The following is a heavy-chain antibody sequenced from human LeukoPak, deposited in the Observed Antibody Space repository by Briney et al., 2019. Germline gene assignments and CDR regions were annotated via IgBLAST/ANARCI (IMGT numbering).Heavy chain of an antibody. D-gene: IGHD1-1*01. J-gene: IGHJ5*02. CDR2: ISAYNGNT. CDR3: ARDKTGTYFLSRGNWFDP. Sequence: GASVKVSCKASGYTFTSYGISWVRQAPGQGLEWMGWISAYNGNTNYAQKLQGRVTMTTDTSTSTAYMELRSLRSDDTAVYYCARDKTGTYFLSRGNWFDPWGQGNLVTVSS. V-gene: IGHV1-18*01. CDR1: GYTFTSYG.